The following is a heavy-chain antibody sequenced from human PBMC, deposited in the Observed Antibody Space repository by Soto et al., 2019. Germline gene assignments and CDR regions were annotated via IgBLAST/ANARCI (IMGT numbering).Heavy chain of an antibody. CDR3: VRSFGWYAIDY. D-gene: IGHD6-19*01. J-gene: IGHJ4*02. CDR2: MSHIGSV. V-gene: IGHV4-4*02. Sequence: QVLLQESGPGLVQPSGTLSLSCAVSGVSISSNYYWGWVRQSPGKGLEWLGDMSHIGSVNYSPSLMSRVTISMDRSENHFSLKLNSVTAADTAVYYCVRSFGWYAIDYWGQGTLVIVSS. CDR1: GVSISSNYY.